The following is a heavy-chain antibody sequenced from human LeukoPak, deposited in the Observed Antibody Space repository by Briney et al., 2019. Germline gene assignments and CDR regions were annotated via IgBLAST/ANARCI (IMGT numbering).Heavy chain of an antibody. CDR3: ARAGYDYGDSSDF. J-gene: IGHJ4*02. CDR1: GYPFTTYY. Sequence: ASVNVSCKASGYPFTTYYIHWVRQAPGQGLEWMGCINPKNGDSKYAQKFQGRVTMTRATSIATAYMEVSRLTSDDTAGYFCARAGYDYGDSSDFWGQGTLVTVSS. CDR2: INPKNGDS. D-gene: IGHD4-17*01. V-gene: IGHV1-2*02.